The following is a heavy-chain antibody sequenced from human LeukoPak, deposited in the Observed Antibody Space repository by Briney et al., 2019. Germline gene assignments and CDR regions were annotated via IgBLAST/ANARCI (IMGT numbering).Heavy chain of an antibody. Sequence: SETLSLTCTVSGGSICSYYWSWIRQPPGKGLEWIGYIYYSGSTNYNPSLKSRVTISVDTSKNQFSLKLSSVTAADTAVYYCASTPTSSGSYFWFDPWGQGTLVTVSS. J-gene: IGHJ5*02. CDR1: GGSICSYY. V-gene: IGHV4-59*01. D-gene: IGHD1-26*01. CDR2: IYYSGST. CDR3: ASTPTSSGSYFWFDP.